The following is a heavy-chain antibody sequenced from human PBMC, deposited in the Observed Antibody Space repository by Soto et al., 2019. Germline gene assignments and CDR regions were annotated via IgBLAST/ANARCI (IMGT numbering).Heavy chain of an antibody. CDR1: GYKVSTGHNFTSYW. CDR3: ARLGFNYDFLSGYYNVHHYYGIDV. J-gene: IGHJ6*02. Sequence: GESLKISCMGSGYKVSTGHNFTSYWIAWVRQMPGEGLEWMGMIYPGDSDTRYSPSFQGQVTISADKSINSVYLQWSSLKASDTATYYCARLGFNYDFLSGYYNVHHYYGIDVWGQGTTVTVSS. V-gene: IGHV5-51*01. D-gene: IGHD3-3*01. CDR2: IYPGDSDT.